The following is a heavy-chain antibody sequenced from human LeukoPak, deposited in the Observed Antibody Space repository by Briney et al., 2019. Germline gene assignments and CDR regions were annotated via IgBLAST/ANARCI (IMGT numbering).Heavy chain of an antibody. V-gene: IGHV3-30*18. Sequence: GGSLRLSCAASGFTFSSYGMHWVRQAPGKGLEWVAVISYDGSNKCYADSVKGRFTISRDNSKNTLYLQMNSLRAEDTAVYYCAKDQGSSMPYYFDYWGQGTLVTVSS. D-gene: IGHD6-6*01. J-gene: IGHJ4*02. CDR1: GFTFSSYG. CDR3: AKDQGSSMPYYFDY. CDR2: ISYDGSNK.